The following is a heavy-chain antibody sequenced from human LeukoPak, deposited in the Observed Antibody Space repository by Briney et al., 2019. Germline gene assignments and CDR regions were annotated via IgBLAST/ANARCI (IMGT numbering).Heavy chain of an antibody. Sequence: SETLSLTCAVYGGSFSGYYWSWTRQPPGKGLEWIGEINHSGSTNYNPSLKSRVTISVDTSKNQFSLKLSSVTAADTAVYYCARGRRSAYYDFWSGYGGPQGLDYWGQGTLVTVSS. D-gene: IGHD3-3*01. V-gene: IGHV4-34*01. J-gene: IGHJ4*02. CDR1: GGSFSGYY. CDR3: ARGRRSAYYDFWSGYGGPQGLDY. CDR2: INHSGST.